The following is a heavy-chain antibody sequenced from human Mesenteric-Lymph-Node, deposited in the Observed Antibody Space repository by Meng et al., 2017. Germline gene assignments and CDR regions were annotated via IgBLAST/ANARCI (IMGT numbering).Heavy chain of an antibody. Sequence: QLQLQESGPGLVKPSETLSPTCPVPGGSISSTSYYWGWIRQPPGKGPEWIGSIYYSGSNYHNPSLKSRLTISVDTSKSQLALKLSSVTAADTAVYYCARQIFEFGYGGNSPFDYWGQGTLVTVSS. CDR3: ARQIFEFGYGGNSPFDY. J-gene: IGHJ4*02. D-gene: IGHD4-23*01. CDR2: IYYSGSN. V-gene: IGHV4-39*01. CDR1: GGSISSTSYY.